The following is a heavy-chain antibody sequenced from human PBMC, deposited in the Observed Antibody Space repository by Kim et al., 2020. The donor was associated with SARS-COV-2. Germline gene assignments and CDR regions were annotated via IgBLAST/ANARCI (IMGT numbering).Heavy chain of an antibody. CDR3: AKLRIQGASIKFPYYGMDV. Sequence: GGSLRLSCAASGFTFSSYGMHWVRQAPGKGLEWVAVIWYDGSNKYYADSVKGRFTISRDNSKNTLYLQMNSLRAEDTAVYYCAKLRIQGASIKFPYYGMDVWGQGTTVTVSS. V-gene: IGHV3-33*06. D-gene: IGHD2-2*01. J-gene: IGHJ6*02. CDR1: GFTFSSYG. CDR2: IWYDGSNK.